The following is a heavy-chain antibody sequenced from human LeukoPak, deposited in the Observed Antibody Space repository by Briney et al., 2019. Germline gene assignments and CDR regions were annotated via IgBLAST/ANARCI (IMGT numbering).Heavy chain of an antibody. D-gene: IGHD1-20*01. Sequence: GGSLRLSCAASGFTFSSYGMHWVRQAPGKGLEWVAFIRYDGSNKYYADSVKGRFTISRDNSKNTLYLQMNSLRAEDTAVYYCARVLVTGLKRYFDYWGQGTLVTVSS. CDR2: IRYDGSNK. CDR1: GFTFSSYG. CDR3: ARVLVTGLKRYFDY. V-gene: IGHV3-30*02. J-gene: IGHJ4*02.